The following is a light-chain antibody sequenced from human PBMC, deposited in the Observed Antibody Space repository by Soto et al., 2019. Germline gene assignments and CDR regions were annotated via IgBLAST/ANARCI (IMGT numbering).Light chain of an antibody. V-gene: IGLV2-11*01. CDR3: CSYAGSYTQV. CDR1: RSDVGGYNY. Sequence: QSVLTQPRSVSGSPGQSVTISCTGTRSDVGGYNYVSWYQQHPGKAPKLMIYDVSKRPSGVPDRFSGSKSGNTASLTISGLKAEDEADYYCCSYAGSYTQVFGTGTKVTVL. CDR2: DVS. J-gene: IGLJ1*01.